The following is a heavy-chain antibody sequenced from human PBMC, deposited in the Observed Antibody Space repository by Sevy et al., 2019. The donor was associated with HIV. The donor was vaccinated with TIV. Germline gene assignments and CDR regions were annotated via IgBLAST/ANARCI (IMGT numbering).Heavy chain of an antibody. D-gene: IGHD3-16*01. CDR2: IKEDGSAK. V-gene: IGHV3-7*01. J-gene: IGHJ4*01. Sequence: GGSLRLSCAASRFTFKTYWMSWVRQAPGKGLEWVGNIKEDGSAKYYADSVRGRFTISRDNAKNSLYLQMSSVRVEGTSVYYCTLDSPLYYGYIYWCQGTLVTVSS. CDR3: TLDSPLYYGYIY. CDR1: RFTFKTYW.